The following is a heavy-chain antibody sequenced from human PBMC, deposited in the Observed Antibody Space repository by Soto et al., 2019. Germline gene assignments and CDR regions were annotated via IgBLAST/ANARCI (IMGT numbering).Heavy chain of an antibody. V-gene: IGHV1-8*01. Sequence: ASVKVSCKASGYTFTSYDINWVRQATGQGLEWMGWMNPNSGNTGYAQKFQGRVTMTRNTSISTAYMELSSLRSEDTAVYYCARVRLGYCSSTSCYGGEQYYYYGMDVWGQGTTVTVSS. J-gene: IGHJ6*02. CDR3: ARVRLGYCSSTSCYGGEQYYYYGMDV. CDR1: GYTFTSYD. CDR2: MNPNSGNT. D-gene: IGHD2-2*01.